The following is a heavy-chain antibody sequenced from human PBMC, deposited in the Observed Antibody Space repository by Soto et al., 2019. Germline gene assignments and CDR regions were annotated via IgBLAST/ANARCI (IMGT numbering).Heavy chain of an antibody. Sequence: QVQLVESGGGVVQRGRSLRLSCAASGFTFSSYAMHWVRQAPGKGLEWVAVISYDGSNKYYADSVKGRFTISRDNSKNTLYLQMNSLRAEDTAVYYCAREASDSSGRGFDPWGQGTLVTVSS. J-gene: IGHJ5*02. V-gene: IGHV3-30-3*01. CDR3: AREASDSSGRGFDP. CDR2: ISYDGSNK. CDR1: GFTFSSYA. D-gene: IGHD3-22*01.